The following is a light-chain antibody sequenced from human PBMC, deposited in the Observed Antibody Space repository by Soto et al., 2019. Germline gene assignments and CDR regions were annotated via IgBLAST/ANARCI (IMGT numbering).Light chain of an antibody. J-gene: IGKJ1*01. CDR1: QSVSSNF. CDR2: GAS. CDR3: QHYNSYSEA. Sequence: IGLTQSQGTLSVSTGERVTLSCRASQSVSSNFLAWYQQKPGQAPRRLIYGASNRAAGIPDRFSGSGSGTDFTLTISSLQPDDFATYYCQHYNSYSEALGQGTKVDIK. V-gene: IGKV3-20*01.